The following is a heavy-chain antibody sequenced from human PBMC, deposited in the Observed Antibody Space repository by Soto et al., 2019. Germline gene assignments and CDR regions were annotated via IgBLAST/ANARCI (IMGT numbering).Heavy chain of an antibody. CDR1: GYSISAYY. Sequence: QVQLVQSGTEVKKPGASVKVSCQASGYSISAYYIHWVRQAPGQGLEWMGWIDPKNGGTGSAQKFQGRLPMTKDTSISTVYMDLSGLTSDDTALYYCGRDDYGIFPYWGQGSLVTVSS. CDR3: GRDDYGIFPY. D-gene: IGHD3-10*01. V-gene: IGHV1-2*02. CDR2: IDPKNGGT. J-gene: IGHJ4*02.